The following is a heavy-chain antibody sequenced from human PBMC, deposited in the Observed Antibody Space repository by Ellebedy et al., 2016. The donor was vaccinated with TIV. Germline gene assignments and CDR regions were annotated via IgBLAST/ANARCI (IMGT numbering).Heavy chain of an antibody. Sequence: AASVKVSCKASGYTFTSYGISWVRQAPGQGLEWMGWISAYNGNTNHAQKLQGRVTMTTDTSTSTAYMELRSLRSDDTAVYYCARDPTMIVVVTYPGWFDPWGQGTLVTVSS. CDR3: ARDPTMIVVVTYPGWFDP. CDR2: ISAYNGNT. V-gene: IGHV1-18*01. D-gene: IGHD3-22*01. CDR1: GYTFTSYG. J-gene: IGHJ5*02.